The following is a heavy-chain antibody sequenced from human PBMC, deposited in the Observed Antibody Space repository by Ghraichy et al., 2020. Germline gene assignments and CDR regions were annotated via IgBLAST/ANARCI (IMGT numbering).Heavy chain of an antibody. CDR1: GGSFSGYY. CDR3: ARPNWNERRGFDY. CDR2: INHSGST. J-gene: IGHJ4*02. D-gene: IGHD1-20*01. Sequence: SETLSLTCAVYGGSFSGYYWSWIRQPPGKGLEWIGEINHSGSTNYNPSLKSRVTISVDTSKNQFSLKLSSVTAADTAVYYCARPNWNERRGFDYWGQGTLVTVSS. V-gene: IGHV4-34*01.